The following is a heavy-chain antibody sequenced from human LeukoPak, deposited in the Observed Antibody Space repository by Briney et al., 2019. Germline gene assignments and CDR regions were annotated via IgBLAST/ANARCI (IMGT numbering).Heavy chain of an antibody. Sequence: PSETLSLTCTVSGGSISSYFWSWIRQPAGKGLEWIGYIYYSGSTYYNPSLKSRVTISVDTSKNQFSLKLSSVTAADTAVYYCARVANRGYSGYDSNWGQGTLVTVSS. J-gene: IGHJ4*02. V-gene: IGHV4-59*06. CDR3: ARVANRGYSGYDSN. D-gene: IGHD5-12*01. CDR2: IYYSGST. CDR1: GGSISSYF.